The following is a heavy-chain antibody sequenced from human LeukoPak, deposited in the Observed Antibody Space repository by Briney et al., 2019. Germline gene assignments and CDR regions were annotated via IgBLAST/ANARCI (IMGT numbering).Heavy chain of an antibody. CDR1: GGSISSYY. D-gene: IGHD3-16*01. Sequence: PSETLSLTCTVSGGSISSYYWSWIRQPPGKGLEWIGYIYYSGSTNYNPSLKSRVTISVDTSKNQFSLKLSSVTAADTAVYYCARCRGGYYMDVWGKGTTVTVSS. J-gene: IGHJ6*03. CDR2: IYYSGST. V-gene: IGHV4-59*01. CDR3: ARCRGGYYMDV.